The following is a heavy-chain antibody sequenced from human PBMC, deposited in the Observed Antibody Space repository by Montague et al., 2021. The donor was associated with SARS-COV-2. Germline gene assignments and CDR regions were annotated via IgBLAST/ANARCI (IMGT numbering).Heavy chain of an antibody. J-gene: IGHJ4*02. CDR2: IYYSGST. CDR1: GGSVSSGGYY. Sequence: SETLSLTCTVSGGSVSSGGYYWSWIRQPPGKGLEWIGYIYYSGSTNYNPSLKSRVTISLDTSKNQFSLKLTSVTAADTAVYYCARLAYCGADCFSGWEICCDSWGQGTLVTVSS. D-gene: IGHD2-21*02. V-gene: IGHV4-61*08. CDR3: ARLAYCGADCFSGWEICCDS.